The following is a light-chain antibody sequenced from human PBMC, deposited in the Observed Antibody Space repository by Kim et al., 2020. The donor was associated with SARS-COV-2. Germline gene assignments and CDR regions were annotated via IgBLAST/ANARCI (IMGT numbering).Light chain of an antibody. CDR2: QDS. CDR1: KLGDKY. V-gene: IGLV3-1*01. CDR3: QAWDSSTAV. J-gene: IGLJ1*01. Sequence: SYELTQPPSVSVYPGQTASITCSGDKLGDKYACWYQQKPGQSPLLVIYQDSKRPSGIPERFSGSNSGNTATLTISGTQAMDEADYYCQAWDSSTAVFGTG.